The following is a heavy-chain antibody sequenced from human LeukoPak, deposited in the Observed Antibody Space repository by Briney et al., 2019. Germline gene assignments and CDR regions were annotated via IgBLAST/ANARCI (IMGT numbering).Heavy chain of an antibody. CDR1: GFTFSSYA. J-gene: IGHJ6*02. CDR3: AKDRPTVVTPSSGMDV. CDR2: ISGSGGST. V-gene: IGHV3-23*01. D-gene: IGHD4-23*01. Sequence: GGSLRLSCAASGFTFSSYAMSWVRQAPGKGLEWVSAISGSGGSTYYADSVKGRFTISRDNSKNTLYLQMNSLRAEDTAVYYCAKDRPTVVTPSSGMDVWGQGTTVTVSS.